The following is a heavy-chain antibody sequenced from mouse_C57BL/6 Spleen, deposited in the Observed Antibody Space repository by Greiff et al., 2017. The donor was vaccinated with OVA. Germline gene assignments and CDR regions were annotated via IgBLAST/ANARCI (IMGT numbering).Heavy chain of an antibody. Sequence: VQGVESGAELARPGASVKLSCKASGYTFTSYGISWVKQRTGQGLEWIGEIYPRSGNTYYNEKFKGKATLTADKSSSTAYMELRSLTSEDSAVYFCASPGSSFFDYWGQGTTLTVSS. V-gene: IGHV1-81*01. J-gene: IGHJ2*01. CDR3: ASPGSSFFDY. CDR2: IYPRSGNT. D-gene: IGHD1-1*01. CDR1: GYTFTSYG.